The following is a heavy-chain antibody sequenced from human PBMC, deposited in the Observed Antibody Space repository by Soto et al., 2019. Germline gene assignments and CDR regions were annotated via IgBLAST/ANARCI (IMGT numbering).Heavy chain of an antibody. Sequence: PSETLSLTCSVSGDSINSADYYWIWIRQPPGKGLEWIGYIYYSGTTYYNPSLESRVTISVDTSKNHFSLKLSSVTAADMAVYYCAGRVGHYDSSGYYHNGVFDYWGQGTLVTVSS. CDR2: IYYSGTT. CDR3: AGRVGHYDSSGYYHNGVFDY. CDR1: GDSINSADYY. D-gene: IGHD3-22*01. J-gene: IGHJ4*02. V-gene: IGHV4-30-4*01.